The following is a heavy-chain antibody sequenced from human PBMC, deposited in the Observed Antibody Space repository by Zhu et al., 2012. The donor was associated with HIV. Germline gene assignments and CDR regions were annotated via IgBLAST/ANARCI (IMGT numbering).Heavy chain of an antibody. Sequence: QVRLQESGPGLVKPSETLSLTCSVSGGSTNSHYWNWIRQPPGKGLEWIGYVFYTGTTNYNPSLKSRVTISLDMSKNQFSLKLTSVTAADTAVYYCARLRDTSGNYYPFDYWGQGSLVTVSS. CDR3: ARLRDTSGNYYPFDY. CDR2: VFYTGTT. V-gene: IGHV4-59*11. CDR1: GGSTNSHY. J-gene: IGHJ4*02. D-gene: IGHD3-22*01.